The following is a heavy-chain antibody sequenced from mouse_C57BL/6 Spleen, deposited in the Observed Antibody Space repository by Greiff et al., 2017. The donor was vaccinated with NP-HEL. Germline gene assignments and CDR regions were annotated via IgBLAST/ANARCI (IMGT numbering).Heavy chain of an antibody. CDR2: INYDGSST. J-gene: IGHJ2*01. CDR3: ARIYGYLYYFDY. V-gene: IGHV5-16*01. D-gene: IGHD2-2*01. CDR1: GFTFSDYY. Sequence: QLVESEGGLVQPGSSMKLSCTASGFTFSDYYMAWVRQVPEKGLEWVANINYDGSSTYYLDSLKSRFIISRDNAKNILYLQMSSLKSEDTATYYCARIYGYLYYFDYWGQGTTLTVSS.